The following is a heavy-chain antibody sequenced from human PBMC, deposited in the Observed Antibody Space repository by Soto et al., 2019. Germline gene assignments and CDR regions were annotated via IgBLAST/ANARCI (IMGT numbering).Heavy chain of an antibody. J-gene: IGHJ4*02. CDR3: ARESEDLTSNFDY. V-gene: IGHV3-21*01. Sequence: GGSLRLSCAASGFTFSRYSMNWVRQAPGKGLEWVSSISSTTNYIYYADSMKGRFTVSRDNAKNSVYLDMNSLSAEDTAVYYCARESEDLTSNFDYWGQGTLVTV. CDR1: GFTFSRYS. CDR2: ISSTTNYI.